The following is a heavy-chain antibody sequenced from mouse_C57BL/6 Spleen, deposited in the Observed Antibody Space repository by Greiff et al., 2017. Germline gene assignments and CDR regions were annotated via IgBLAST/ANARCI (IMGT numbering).Heavy chain of an antibody. Sequence: QVQLQQPGAELVKPGASVKMSCKASGYTFTSYWITWVKQRPGQGLEWIGDIYPGSGSTNYNEKFKSKATLTVDTSSSTAYMQLSSLTSEDSAVYYCASYYGSFTGFAYWGQGTLVTVSA. V-gene: IGHV1-55*01. CDR1: GYTFTSYW. D-gene: IGHD1-1*01. CDR2: IYPGSGST. CDR3: ASYYGSFTGFAY. J-gene: IGHJ3*01.